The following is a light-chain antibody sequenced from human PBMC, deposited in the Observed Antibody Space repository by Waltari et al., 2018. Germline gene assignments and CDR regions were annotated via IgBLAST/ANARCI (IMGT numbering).Light chain of an antibody. J-gene: IGKJ4*01. CDR2: WAS. Sequence: DIVMTQSPDSLAVSVGERATIDCKSGQSVLYISNNKNYLAWYPQKPGQPPKLLIYWASTRESGVPDRFSDSGSGTDFTLTISSLQAEDVAVYYCQQYYSTPPLTFGGGTKVEIK. V-gene: IGKV4-1*01. CDR3: QQYYSTPPLT. CDR1: QSVLYISNNKNY.